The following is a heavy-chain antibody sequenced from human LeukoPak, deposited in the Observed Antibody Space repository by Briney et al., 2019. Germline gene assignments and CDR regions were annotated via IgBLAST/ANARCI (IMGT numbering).Heavy chain of an antibody. V-gene: IGHV4-59*01. CDR1: GDSINNYY. CDR3: ATEVDYGSGSFDC. CDR2: VYSGGST. J-gene: IGHJ4*02. Sequence: SETLSLTCTVSGDSINNYYSWSWIRQPPGKGPEWIGYVYSGGSTDYNPSLKSRVTMSLDTSKNQFSLKLSSVTSADTAVYYCATEVDYGSGSFDCWGQGTRVAVSS. D-gene: IGHD3-10*01.